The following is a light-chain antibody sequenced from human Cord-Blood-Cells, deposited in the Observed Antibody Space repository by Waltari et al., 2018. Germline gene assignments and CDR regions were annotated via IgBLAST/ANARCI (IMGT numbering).Light chain of an antibody. V-gene: IGKV3-20*01. Sequence: VLTQSPGTLSLSPGEGATLSCRASQSVSRSYLAWYQQIPGQAPRLLIYGASSRATGIPDRFSGSGSGTDFTLTIRRVEPEDFAVYHCQQYGSSPPISFGQGTRLEIK. CDR2: GAS. J-gene: IGKJ5*01. CDR1: QSVSRSY. CDR3: QQYGSSPPIS.